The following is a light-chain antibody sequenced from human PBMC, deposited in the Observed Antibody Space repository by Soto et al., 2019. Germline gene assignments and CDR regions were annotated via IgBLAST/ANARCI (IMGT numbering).Light chain of an antibody. V-gene: IGKV3-11*01. Sequence: EIVMTQSPATLSVSPGERATLSCRASQSVDRFLAWYQQKPGQAPRLLIYDTSNRVTGIPARFSGSGSGTDFTLTISDVQPEDFALYYCHQRQSWPRTFGQGTKVDIK. CDR3: HQRQSWPRT. J-gene: IGKJ1*01. CDR2: DTS. CDR1: QSVDRF.